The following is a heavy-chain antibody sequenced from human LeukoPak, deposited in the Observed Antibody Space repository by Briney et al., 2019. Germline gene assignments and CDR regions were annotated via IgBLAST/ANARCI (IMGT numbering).Heavy chain of an antibody. CDR3: ARRTSNADYYDSSGYYNWYYIDY. J-gene: IGHJ4*02. CDR2: INPNSGGT. V-gene: IGHV1-2*02. D-gene: IGHD3-22*01. CDR1: GYTFTGYY. Sequence: ASVKVSCKASGYTFTGYYMHWVRQAPGQGLEWMGWINPNSGGTNYAQKFQGRVTMTRDTSISTAYMELSRLRSDDTAVYYCARRTSNADYYDSSGYYNWYYIDYWGQGTLVTVSS.